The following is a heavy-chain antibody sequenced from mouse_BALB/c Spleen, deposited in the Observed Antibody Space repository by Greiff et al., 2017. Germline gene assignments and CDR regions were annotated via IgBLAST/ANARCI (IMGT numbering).Heavy chain of an antibody. CDR1: GFTFSSYY. V-gene: IGHV5-6-2*01. J-gene: IGHJ2*01. CDR3: ARHAYGNVFDY. D-gene: IGHD2-1*01. CDR2: INSNGGST. Sequence: EVKLVESGGGLVKLGGSLKLSCAASGFTFSSYYMSWVRQTPEKRLELVAAINSNGGSTYYPDTVKGRFTISRDNAKNTLYLQMSSLKSEDTALYYCARHAYGNVFDYWGQGTTLTVSS.